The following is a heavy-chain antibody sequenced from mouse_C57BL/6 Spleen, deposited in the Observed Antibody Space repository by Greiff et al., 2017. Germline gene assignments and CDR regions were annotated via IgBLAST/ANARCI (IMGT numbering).Heavy chain of an antibody. D-gene: IGHD2-12*01. CDR3: ARSIRGGAMDY. CDR1: GYTFTSYW. J-gene: IGHJ4*01. Sequence: QVQLQQPGTELVKPGASVKLSCKASGYTFTSYWMHWVKPRPGHGLEWIGNINPSNGGTNYNEKFKSKATLTVDKSSSTAYMQLSSLTSEDSAVYYCARSIRGGAMDYWGQGTSVTVSS. V-gene: IGHV1-53*01. CDR2: INPSNGGT.